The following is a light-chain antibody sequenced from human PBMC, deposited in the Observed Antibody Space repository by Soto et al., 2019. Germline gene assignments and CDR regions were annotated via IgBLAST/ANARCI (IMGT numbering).Light chain of an antibody. CDR3: QQSYSTPRT. CDR2: AAT. CDR1: QTIDTY. V-gene: IGKV1-39*01. J-gene: IGKJ1*01. Sequence: DIQLTQSPSSLSASVGDRVTITCRASQTIDTYLNWYQHKPGTAPKVLIYAATYLQNGVPSRFSGTGSGADFTLTISSLQPEDFATYYCQQSYSTPRTFGQGTKVDIK.